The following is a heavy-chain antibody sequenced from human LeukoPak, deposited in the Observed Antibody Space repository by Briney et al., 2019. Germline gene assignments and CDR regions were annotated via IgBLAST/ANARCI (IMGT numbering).Heavy chain of an antibody. Sequence: PSGTLSLTCTVSGGSISSYYWSWIRQPPGQGLEWIGYISYSGSTNYNPSLKSRVAISADTSKNQFSLKLSSVTAADTAVYFCARGRKPYSNSWFTEYFQHWGQGTLVTVSS. CDR3: ARGRKPYSNSWFTEYFQH. CDR2: ISYSGST. CDR1: GGSISSYY. J-gene: IGHJ1*01. V-gene: IGHV4-59*01. D-gene: IGHD6-13*01.